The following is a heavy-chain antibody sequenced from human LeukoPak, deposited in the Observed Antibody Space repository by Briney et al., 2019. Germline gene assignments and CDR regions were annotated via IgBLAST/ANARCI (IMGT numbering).Heavy chain of an antibody. CDR3: TTVSNANYDFWSGYLPEYFNYYYYGMDV. CDR2: IKSKTDGGTT. V-gene: IGHV3-15*01. J-gene: IGHJ6*02. CDR1: GFTFSSYS. Sequence: GGSLRLSCAASGFTFSSYSMNWVRQAPGKGLEWVGRIKSKTDGGTTDYAAPVKGRFTISRDDSKNTLYLQMNSLKTEDTAVYYCTTVSNANYDFWSGYLPEYFNYYYYGMDVWGQGTTVTVSS. D-gene: IGHD3-3*01.